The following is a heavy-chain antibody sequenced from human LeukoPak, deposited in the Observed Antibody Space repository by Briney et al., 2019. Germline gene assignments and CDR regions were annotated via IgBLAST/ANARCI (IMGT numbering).Heavy chain of an antibody. V-gene: IGHV3-30*18. CDR3: AKVDSAC. D-gene: IGHD3-9*01. CDR1: GFTFSGYG. CDR2: ISYDRSNK. J-gene: IGHJ4*02. Sequence: GGFLRLSCAASGFTFSGYGMPWVPQAPGKGRGGWAVISYDRSNKYYADSVKGRFTISRDNSKTALYLQMNSLRAEDSAVYYCAKVDSACWGQGTMVTVSS.